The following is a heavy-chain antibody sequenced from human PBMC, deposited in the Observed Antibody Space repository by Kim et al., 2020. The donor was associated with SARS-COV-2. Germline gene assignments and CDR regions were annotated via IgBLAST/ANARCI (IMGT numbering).Heavy chain of an antibody. V-gene: IGHV1-69*13. CDR3: ARGYSGYAAHFDY. CDR1: GGTFSSYA. Sequence: SVKVSCKASGGTFSSYAISWVRQAPGQGLEWMGGIIPIFGTANYAQKFQGRVTITADESTSTAYMELSSLRSEDTAVYYCARGYSGYAAHFDYWGQGTLVTVSS. J-gene: IGHJ4*02. D-gene: IGHD5-12*01. CDR2: IIPIFGTA.